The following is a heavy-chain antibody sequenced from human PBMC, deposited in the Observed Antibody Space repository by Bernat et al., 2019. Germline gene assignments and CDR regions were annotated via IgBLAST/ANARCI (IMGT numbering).Heavy chain of an antibody. CDR2: IWYDGSTK. CDR3: ARDTRFLEWLSKKPHYDYYYYMDV. D-gene: IGHD3-3*01. CDR1: GFTFSSYG. V-gene: IGHV3-33*01. Sequence: VQLVESGGGVVQPGRSLRLSCAASGFTFSSYGMHWVRQAPGKGLERVAVIWYDGSTKYYADSVKGRFTISRDNSKNTLYLQMNSLRPEDTAVYYCARDTRFLEWLSKKPHYDYYYYMDVWGKGTTVTVSS. J-gene: IGHJ6*03.